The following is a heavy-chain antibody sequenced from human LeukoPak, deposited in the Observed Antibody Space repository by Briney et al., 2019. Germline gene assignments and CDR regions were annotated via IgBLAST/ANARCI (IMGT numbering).Heavy chain of an antibody. V-gene: IGHV1-2*02. CDR2: MDLNSGGT. D-gene: IGHD6-19*01. CDR1: GYTVTCCG. CDR3: ARDLGHSSGWYGGDFDI. Sequence: SVKLSCKASGYTVTCCGMHWGRLAPGQGLEWMGWMDLNSGGTNYAQKSQPRGTMSRDTSISTAYMEQSTLRSDDTAVYYCARDLGHSSGWYGGDFDIWGQGTMVTVSS. J-gene: IGHJ3*02.